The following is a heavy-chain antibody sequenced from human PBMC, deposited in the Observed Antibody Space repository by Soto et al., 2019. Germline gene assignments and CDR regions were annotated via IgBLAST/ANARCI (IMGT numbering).Heavy chain of an antibody. Sequence: ASVKVSCKASGYTFTSYAMHWVRQAPGQRLEWMGWINAGNGNTKYSQKFQGRVTITRDTSASTAYMELSSLRSEDTAVYYCARNEPSLVVVPAASSYYYYYGMDVWGQGTTATVSS. CDR1: GYTFTSYA. CDR3: ARNEPSLVVVPAASSYYYYYGMDV. CDR2: INAGNGNT. J-gene: IGHJ6*02. D-gene: IGHD2-2*01. V-gene: IGHV1-3*01.